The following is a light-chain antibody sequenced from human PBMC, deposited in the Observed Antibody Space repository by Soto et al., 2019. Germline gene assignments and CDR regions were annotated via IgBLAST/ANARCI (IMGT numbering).Light chain of an antibody. CDR3: QQYGCSPYT. J-gene: IGKJ2*01. CDR1: QSVSSSY. CDR2: DAS. V-gene: IGKV3-20*01. Sequence: EIVLTQSPGTLSLSPGERATLSCRASQSVSSSYLAWYQQKPGQTPRLLIYDASNRATGIPDRFSGSGSGTDFTLTISRLEPEDFAVYYCQQYGCSPYTFGQGTKLEIK.